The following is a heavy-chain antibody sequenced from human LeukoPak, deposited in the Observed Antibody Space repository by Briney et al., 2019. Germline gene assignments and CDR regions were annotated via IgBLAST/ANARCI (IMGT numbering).Heavy chain of an antibody. Sequence: GGSLRLSCAASGFTVGNNRMSWVRQAPGEGLEWVANIKPDGSEKSYVDSVRGRFTISRDNAKNSLYLQMNSLRAEDTAVYYCARSLTGVTSYWGQGTLVTVSS. D-gene: IGHD7-27*01. CDR2: IKPDGSEK. V-gene: IGHV3-7*01. CDR3: ARSLTGVTSY. J-gene: IGHJ4*02. CDR1: GFTVGNNR.